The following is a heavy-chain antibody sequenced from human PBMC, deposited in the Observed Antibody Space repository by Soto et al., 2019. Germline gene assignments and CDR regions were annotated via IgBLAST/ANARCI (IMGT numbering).Heavy chain of an antibody. CDR1: GYIFSKYG. V-gene: IGHV1-18*01. CDR2: ISGLNINS. J-gene: IGHJ6*02. Sequence: GASVKVSCKASGYIFSKYGISWVRQAPGQRLEWMGWISGLNINSNYAQNFQGRVTMTTDTSTNTAYMELRSLRSDDTAVYYCAREGEDCLGGSCQLWSRNYYGMDVWGQGATVTVSS. CDR3: AREGEDCLGGSCQLWSRNYYGMDV. D-gene: IGHD2-15*01.